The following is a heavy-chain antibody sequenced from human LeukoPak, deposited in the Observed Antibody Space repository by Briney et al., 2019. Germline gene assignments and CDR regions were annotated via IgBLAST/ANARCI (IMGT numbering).Heavy chain of an antibody. CDR2: IYHSGST. Sequence: SETLSLTCTVSGGSISSYYWSWIRQPSGKGLEWIGFIYHSGSTNYNPSLKSRVIISVDTSKNQFSLKLSSVTAADTAVYYCARGSYYYVSRNWEYYFDYWGQGTLVTVSS. J-gene: IGHJ4*02. CDR1: GGSISSYY. CDR3: ARGSYYYVSRNWEYYFDY. V-gene: IGHV4-59*01. D-gene: IGHD3-10*01.